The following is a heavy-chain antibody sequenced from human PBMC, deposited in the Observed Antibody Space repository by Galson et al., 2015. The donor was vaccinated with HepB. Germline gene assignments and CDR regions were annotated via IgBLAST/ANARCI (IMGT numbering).Heavy chain of an antibody. D-gene: IGHD2-2*01. CDR2: IYYSGST. V-gene: IGHV4-59*08. CDR1: GGSISSYY. CDR3: ARHVGSRDPLDY. J-gene: IGHJ4*02. Sequence: SETLSLTCTVSGGSISSYYWSWIRQPPGKGLEWIGYIYYSGSTNYNPSLKSRVTISVDTSKNQFSLKLSSVTAADTAVYYCARHVGSRDPLDYWGQGTLVTVSS.